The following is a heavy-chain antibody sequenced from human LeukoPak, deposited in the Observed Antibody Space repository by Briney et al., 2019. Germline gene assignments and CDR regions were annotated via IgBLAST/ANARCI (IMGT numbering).Heavy chain of an antibody. CDR3: ARVTIFDYGILAVPISFDM. CDR1: GGSVSSGSYY. D-gene: IGHD3-3*01. Sequence: PSGSLSLTCTVSGGSVSSGSYYWSWIRQPPGKGLEWIGCVYYGGSTNYNPSLKSRVTISVDTSKNQFSLKLSSVTAADTAVYYCARVTIFDYGILAVPISFDMWGQGTMVTVFS. CDR2: VYYGGST. J-gene: IGHJ3*02. V-gene: IGHV4-61*01.